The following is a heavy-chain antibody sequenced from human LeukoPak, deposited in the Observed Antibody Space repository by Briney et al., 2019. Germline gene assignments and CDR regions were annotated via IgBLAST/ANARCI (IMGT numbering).Heavy chain of an antibody. J-gene: IGHJ6*02. V-gene: IGHV1-69*13. Sequence: SVKVSCKASGGTFSSYAISWVRQAPGQGLEWMGGIIPIFGTANYAQKFQSRVTITADESTSTAYMELSSLRSEDTAVYYCARHKPKPNYYYGMDVWGQGTTVTVSS. CDR3: ARHKPKPNYYYGMDV. CDR2: IIPIFGTA. CDR1: GGTFSSYA.